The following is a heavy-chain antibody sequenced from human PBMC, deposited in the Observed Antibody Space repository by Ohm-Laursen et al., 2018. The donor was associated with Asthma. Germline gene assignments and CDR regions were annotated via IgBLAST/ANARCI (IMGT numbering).Heavy chain of an antibody. Sequence: SLRLSCSASGFTFSNAWMSWVRQAPGKGLGWVGGIKSKTDGGTTDYTEPGKGRFTISRDESKDTVYLEMNSLKTEDTAVYYCTTLTSMVRGVVLGYWGQGTLVTVSS. J-gene: IGHJ4*02. CDR2: IKSKTDGGTT. CDR1: GFTFSNAW. D-gene: IGHD3-10*01. V-gene: IGHV3-15*01. CDR3: TTLTSMVRGVVLGY.